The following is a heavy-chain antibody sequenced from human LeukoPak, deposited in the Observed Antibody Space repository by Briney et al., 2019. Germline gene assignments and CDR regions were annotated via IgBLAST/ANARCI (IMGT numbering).Heavy chain of an antibody. CDR1: GFTLSSYG. Sequence: GGSLRLSCAASGFTLSSYGMSWVRQAPGKGLEGVSAISASGGHTYYADSVKGRFTISRDNSKSTLFLQVDNLRAEDTAVYYCAKSMGIWYFDLWGRGALVTVSS. CDR3: AKSMGIWYFDL. V-gene: IGHV3-23*01. D-gene: IGHD7-27*01. CDR2: ISASGGHT. J-gene: IGHJ2*01.